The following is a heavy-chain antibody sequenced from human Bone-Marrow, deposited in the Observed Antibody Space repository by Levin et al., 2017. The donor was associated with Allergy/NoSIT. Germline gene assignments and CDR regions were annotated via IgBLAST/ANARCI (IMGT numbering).Heavy chain of an antibody. V-gene: IGHV4-34*01. CDR3: ARASVPAAMVYFDY. CDR2: INHSGST. J-gene: IGHJ4*02. CDR1: GGSFSGYY. Sequence: AGGSLRLSCAVYGGSFSGYYWSWIRQPPGKGLEWIGEINHSGSTNYNPSLKSRVTISVDTSKNQFSLKLSSVTAADTAVYYCARASVPAAMVYFDYWGQGTLVTVSS. D-gene: IGHD2-2*01.